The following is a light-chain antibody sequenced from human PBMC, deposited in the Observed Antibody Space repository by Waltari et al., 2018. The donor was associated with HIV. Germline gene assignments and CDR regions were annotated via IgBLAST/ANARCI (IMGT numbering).Light chain of an antibody. J-gene: IGLJ3*02. Sequence: SYELTQPPSVSVSPGQTARIHSPGDTFPQKKSHWYEQKSGQAPVLVIYEDIKRPAGIPERFSGSSSGTMAILTISGAQVEDEADYYCYSTESNGNHRVFGGGTKLTVL. CDR3: YSTESNGNHRV. V-gene: IGLV3-10*01. CDR1: TFPQKK. CDR2: EDI.